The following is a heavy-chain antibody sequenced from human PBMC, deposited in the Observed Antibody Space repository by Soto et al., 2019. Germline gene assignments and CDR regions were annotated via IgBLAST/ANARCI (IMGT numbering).Heavy chain of an antibody. V-gene: IGHV3-21*01. CDR3: ARDDTTSYRGFIDY. D-gene: IGHD2-2*01. CDR1: GFTFSSYI. Sequence: EVQLVESGGGLVKPGGSLRLSCAASGFTFSSYIMNWVRQAPGKGLEWVSSISSTSSYIYYADSVKGRFTISRDNAKNSLYLQMNSLRAEDTAVYYCARDDTTSYRGFIDYWGQGTLVTVSS. CDR2: ISSTSSYI. J-gene: IGHJ4*02.